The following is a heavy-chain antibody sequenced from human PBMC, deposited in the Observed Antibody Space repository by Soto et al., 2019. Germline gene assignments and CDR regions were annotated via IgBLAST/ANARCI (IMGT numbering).Heavy chain of an antibody. CDR2: IYYSGST. Sequence: PSETLSLTCTVSGGSISSYYWGWIRQPPGKRLEWIGNIYYSGSTNYNPSLNSRVTISVDTSKNQFSLKLSSVTAADTAVYYCARDLWGYCGTDCYPLDVWGQGTTVXVSS. CDR1: GGSISSYY. D-gene: IGHD2-21*02. V-gene: IGHV4-59*01. J-gene: IGHJ6*02. CDR3: ARDLWGYCGTDCYPLDV.